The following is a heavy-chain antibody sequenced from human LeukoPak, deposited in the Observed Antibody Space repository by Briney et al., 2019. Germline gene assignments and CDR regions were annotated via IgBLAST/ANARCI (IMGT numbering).Heavy chain of an antibody. CDR1: GGSISSYF. CDR2: IYYSGSA. Sequence: SETLSLTCTVSGGSISSYFWSWNRQPPGKGLEWIGYIYYSGSANYNPSLKSRVTISVDASKNQFSLKLSSVTAADTAVYYCAGSGWYLFNAFDIWGQGTMFTVSS. V-gene: IGHV4-59*01. J-gene: IGHJ3*02. D-gene: IGHD6-19*01. CDR3: AGSGWYLFNAFDI.